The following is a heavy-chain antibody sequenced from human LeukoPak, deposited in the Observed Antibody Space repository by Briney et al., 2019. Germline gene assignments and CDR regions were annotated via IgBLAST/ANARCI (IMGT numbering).Heavy chain of an antibody. CDR3: VYGGSYYVA. D-gene: IGHD3-10*01. J-gene: IGHJ5*02. Sequence: PGGSLRLSCAASGFTFSSYEMNWVRQAPGKGLELVANVKEDESEKYYVDSVKGRFIISRDNAKNSLYLQMNRLRAEDTALYYCVYGGSYYVAWGQGTLVTVSS. CDR2: VKEDESEK. CDR1: GFTFSSYE. V-gene: IGHV3-7*01.